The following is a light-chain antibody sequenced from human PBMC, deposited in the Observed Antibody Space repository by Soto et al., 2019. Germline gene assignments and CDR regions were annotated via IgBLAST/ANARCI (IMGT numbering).Light chain of an antibody. Sequence: QSALTQPASVSGSPGQSITISCTGTSSDVAGYNYVSCYQQHPGKAPKLMISDVSNRPSGVSNRFSGAKSGNTASLTISGLQAEDEADYYCSSYTSSSTLVVFGGGTKLTVL. CDR1: SSDVAGYNY. CDR2: DVS. CDR3: SSYTSSSTLVV. V-gene: IGLV2-14*01. J-gene: IGLJ2*01.